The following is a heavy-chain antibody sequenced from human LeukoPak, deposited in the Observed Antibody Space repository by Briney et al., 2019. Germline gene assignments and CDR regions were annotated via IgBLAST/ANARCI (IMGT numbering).Heavy chain of an antibody. CDR3: AKAGDYYDSSGYYYVNYFDY. D-gene: IGHD3-22*01. CDR1: GFTFSSYA. CDR2: ISGSGGST. J-gene: IGHJ4*02. Sequence: GSLRLSCAASGFTFSSYAMSWVRQAPGKGLEWVSAISGSGGSTYYADSVKGRFTISRDNSKNTLYLQMNSLRAEDTAVYYCAKAGDYYDSSGYYYVNYFDYWGQGTLVTVSS. V-gene: IGHV3-23*01.